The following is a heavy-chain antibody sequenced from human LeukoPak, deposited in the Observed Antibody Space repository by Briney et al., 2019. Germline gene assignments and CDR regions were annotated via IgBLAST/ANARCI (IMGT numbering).Heavy chain of an antibody. V-gene: IGHV7-4-1*02. CDR2: INTNTGNP. CDR3: ATDSSGWYLFSFDY. CDR1: GYTFTSYA. D-gene: IGHD6-19*01. J-gene: IGHJ4*02. Sequence: EASVKVSCKASGYTFTSYAMNWVRQAPGQGLEWMGWINTNTGNPTYAQGFTGRFVFSLDTSVSTAYLQISSLKAEDTAVYYCATDSSGWYLFSFDYWGQGTLVTVSS.